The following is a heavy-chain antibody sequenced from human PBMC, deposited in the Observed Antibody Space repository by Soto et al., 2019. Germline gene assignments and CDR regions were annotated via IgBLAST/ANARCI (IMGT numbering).Heavy chain of an antibody. Sequence: SETLSLTCTVSGGSISSGNYFWSWIRQHPGKDLEWIGYIYYSGSTNYNPSLKSRVTISVDTSKNQFSLKLSSVTAADTAVYYCARGRGQYQLLISSDAFDIWGQGTMVTVSS. D-gene: IGHD2-2*01. CDR1: GGSISSGNYF. J-gene: IGHJ3*02. V-gene: IGHV4-61*01. CDR2: IYYSGST. CDR3: ARGRGQYQLLISSDAFDI.